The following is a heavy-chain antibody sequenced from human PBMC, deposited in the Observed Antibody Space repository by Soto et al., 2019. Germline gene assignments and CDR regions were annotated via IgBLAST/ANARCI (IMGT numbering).Heavy chain of an antibody. CDR2: VNPNTGLT. Sequence: GASVKVSCKASGYTFTALYMNWVRQAPGQGLEWMGWVNPNTGLTRYAQKFQDRVTMTRDTSINTAYMELRGLTSDDTAVYYCTPLRLGPWGQRTLVTGSS. J-gene: IGHJ5*02. CDR3: TPLRLGP. V-gene: IGHV1-2*02. D-gene: IGHD3-9*01. CDR1: GYTFTALY.